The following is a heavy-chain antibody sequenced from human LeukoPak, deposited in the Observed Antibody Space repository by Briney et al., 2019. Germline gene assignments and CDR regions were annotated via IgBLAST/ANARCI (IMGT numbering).Heavy chain of an antibody. Sequence: GGSLRLSCAASGFTFSSYGMHWVRQAPGKGLEWVAFIRYDGSNKYYADSVKGRFTISRDNSKNTLYLQMNSLRAEYTAVYYCARAPREWLLGYYFDYWGQGTLVTVSS. V-gene: IGHV3-30*02. CDR1: GFTFSSYG. CDR2: IRYDGSNK. CDR3: ARAPREWLLGYYFDY. J-gene: IGHJ4*02. D-gene: IGHD3-3*01.